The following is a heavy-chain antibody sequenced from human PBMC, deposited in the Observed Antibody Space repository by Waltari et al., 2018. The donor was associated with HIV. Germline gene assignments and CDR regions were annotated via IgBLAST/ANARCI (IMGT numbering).Heavy chain of an antibody. Sequence: QVQLVESGGGVVQPGRSLRLSCAASGFTFSSYGMHWVRQAPGKGLEWVAVIWYDGSNKYYADSVKGRFTISRDNSKNTLYLQMNSLRAEDTAVYYCARDLAGDPQGGYWGQGTLVTVSS. CDR2: IWYDGSNK. CDR1: GFTFSSYG. CDR3: ARDLAGDPQGGY. V-gene: IGHV3-33*01. D-gene: IGHD3-10*01. J-gene: IGHJ4*02.